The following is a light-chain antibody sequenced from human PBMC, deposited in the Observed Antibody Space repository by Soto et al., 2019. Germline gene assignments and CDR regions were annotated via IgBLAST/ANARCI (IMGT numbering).Light chain of an antibody. CDR1: QSISSW. J-gene: IGKJ1*01. V-gene: IGKV1-5*01. Sequence: DIQMTQSPSTLSASVGDRVTITCRASQSISSWLAWYQQKPGKAPKLLIYDASSLESGVPSRFSGSGSGTEFTLTISSRQPDDFATYYCQQYNSCLFGQGTKVDI. CDR2: DAS. CDR3: QQYNSCL.